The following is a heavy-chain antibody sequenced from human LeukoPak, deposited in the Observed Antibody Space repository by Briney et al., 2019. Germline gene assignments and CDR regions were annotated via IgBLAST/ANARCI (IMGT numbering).Heavy chain of an antibody. CDR1: GGFISSGTYY. CDR2: IFYSGIT. V-gene: IGHV4-39*06. Sequence: SETLSLTCAVSGGFISSGTYYWGWIRQPPGKGLEWIGSIFYSGITYYNSSLKRRVTISVDTSKNQFHLKLSSVTAADTAVYYCARHELHYYDSSGYLDYWGQGTLVTVSS. D-gene: IGHD3-22*01. CDR3: ARHELHYYDSSGYLDY. J-gene: IGHJ4*02.